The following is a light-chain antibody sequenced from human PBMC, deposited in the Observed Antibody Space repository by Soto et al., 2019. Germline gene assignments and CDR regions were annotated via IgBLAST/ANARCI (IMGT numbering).Light chain of an antibody. CDR1: QSIGDS. V-gene: IGKV1-5*01. CDR2: DAY. CDR3: KQYNSYSWT. J-gene: IGKJ1*01. Sequence: DIQMTQSPSTLSASVGDRVTITCRASQSIGDSLAWYQQKPGKAHKLXIYDAYSLESGVQSRFSGSGSGTEFTLTIRSLQPDDFATYYCKQYNSYSWTFGQGTKVDIK.